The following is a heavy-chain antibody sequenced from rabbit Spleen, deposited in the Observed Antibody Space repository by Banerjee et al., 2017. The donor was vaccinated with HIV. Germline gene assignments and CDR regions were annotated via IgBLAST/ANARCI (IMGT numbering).Heavy chain of an antibody. J-gene: IGHJ4*01. V-gene: IGHV1S45*01. D-gene: IGHD4-1*01. Sequence: QEQLVESGGGLVQPEGSLTLTCKASGFSFSDRDVMCWVHQAPGKGLEWIACINAATGKPVYATWAKGRFTISRTSSTTVTLRMTSLTAADRATYFCARETSSGWGVVSFYFNLWGPGTLVTVS. CDR2: INAATGKP. CDR3: ARETSSGWGVVSFYFNL. CDR1: GFSFSDRDV.